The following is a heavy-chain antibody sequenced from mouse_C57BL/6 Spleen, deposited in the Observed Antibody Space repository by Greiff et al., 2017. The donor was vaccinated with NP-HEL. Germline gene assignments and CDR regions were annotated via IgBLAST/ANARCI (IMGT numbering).Heavy chain of an antibody. J-gene: IGHJ4*01. CDR2: INYDGSST. CDR1: GFTFSDYY. V-gene: IGHV5-16*01. CDR3: ARDYDEAMDY. Sequence: LQQSEGGLVQPGSSMKLSCTASGFTFSDYYMAWVRQVPEKGLEWVANINYDGSSTYYLDSLKSRFIISRDNAKNILYLQMSSLKSEDTATYYCARDYDEAMDYWGQGTSVTVSS. D-gene: IGHD2-12*01.